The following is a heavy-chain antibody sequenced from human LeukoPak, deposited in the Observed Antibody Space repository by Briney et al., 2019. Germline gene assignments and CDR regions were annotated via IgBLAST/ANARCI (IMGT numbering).Heavy chain of an antibody. CDR1: GFTFTSSA. J-gene: IGHJ3*02. V-gene: IGHV1-58*02. CDR2: IVVGSGNT. D-gene: IGHD3-22*01. CDR3: ARSRLRYYYDSSGYYFSDAFDI. Sequence: GASVKVSCKASGFTFTSSAMQWVRQARGQRREWIGWIVVGSGNTNYAQKFQERVTITRDMSTSTAYMELSSLRSEDTAVYYCARSRLRYYYDSSGYYFSDAFDIWGQGTMVTVSS.